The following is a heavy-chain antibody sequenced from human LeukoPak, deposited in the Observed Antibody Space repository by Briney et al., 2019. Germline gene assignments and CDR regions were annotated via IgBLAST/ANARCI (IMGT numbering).Heavy chain of an antibody. CDR2: MNQDGSEK. D-gene: IGHD2-8*02. J-gene: IGHJ4*02. Sequence: PGGSLRLSCAASGFTFSNYWMTWVRQAPGKGLEWVANMNQDGSEKYFVDSLKGRFTISRDNAKNSLSLQMNSLRAEDTAVYYCARGHTVHRYWGQGILVTVSS. CDR1: GFTFSNYW. V-gene: IGHV3-7*03. CDR3: ARGHTVHRY.